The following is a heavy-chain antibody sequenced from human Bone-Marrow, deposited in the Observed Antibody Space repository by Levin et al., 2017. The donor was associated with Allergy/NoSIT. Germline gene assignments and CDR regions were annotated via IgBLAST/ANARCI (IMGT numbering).Heavy chain of an antibody. Sequence: QTGGSLRLSCVGSGFTFSDYWMSWVRQAPGKGLEWVADIKPDGSEIYYVSSVKGRFTISRDNPKNSLYLQMNSLRAEDTAVYYCTRDPTVTDCWGQGTLVTVSS. V-gene: IGHV3-7*01. CDR1: GFTFSDYW. D-gene: IGHD4-17*01. CDR3: TRDPTVTDC. J-gene: IGHJ4*02. CDR2: IKPDGSEI.